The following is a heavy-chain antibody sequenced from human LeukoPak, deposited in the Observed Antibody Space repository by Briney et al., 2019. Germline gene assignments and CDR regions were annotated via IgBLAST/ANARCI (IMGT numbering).Heavy chain of an antibody. J-gene: IGHJ5*02. D-gene: IGHD2-15*01. Sequence: ASVKVSCKASGYTFTGYYMHLVRQAPGQGLEWMGRINPNSGGTSFAQKFQGRVTMTRDTSINTAYMELSRLRSDDTAVYYCARVLVVVAANWFDPWGQGTLVTVSS. CDR1: GYTFTGYY. CDR2: INPNSGGT. CDR3: ARVLVVVAANWFDP. V-gene: IGHV1-2*06.